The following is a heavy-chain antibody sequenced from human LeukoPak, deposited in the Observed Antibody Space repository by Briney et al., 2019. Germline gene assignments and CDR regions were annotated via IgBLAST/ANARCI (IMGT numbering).Heavy chain of an antibody. D-gene: IGHD5-12*01. CDR1: GYTFTSYY. CDR2: LNPGGGST. CDR3: ARALPISGYDG. J-gene: IGHJ4*02. Sequence: ASVEVSCKASGYTFTSYYMHWVRQAPGQGLEWMGILNPGGGSTSYAQKLQGRVTMTRDTSTSTVYMELSSLRSEDTAVYYCARALPISGYDGWGQGTLVTVSS. V-gene: IGHV1-46*04.